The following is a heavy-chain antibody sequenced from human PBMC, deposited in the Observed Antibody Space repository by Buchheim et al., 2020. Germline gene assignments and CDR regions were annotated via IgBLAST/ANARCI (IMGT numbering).Heavy chain of an antibody. CDR3: ARDETVTREAPFDY. J-gene: IGHJ4*02. D-gene: IGHD4-11*01. CDR2: ISYDGSNK. V-gene: IGHV3-30*04. Sequence: QVQLVESGGGVVQPGRSLRLSCAASGFTFSSYAMHWVRQAPGKGLEWVAVISYDGSNKYYADSVKGRFTISRDNSKNTLYLQMNSLRAEDTAVHYCARDETVTREAPFDYWGQGTL. CDR1: GFTFSSYA.